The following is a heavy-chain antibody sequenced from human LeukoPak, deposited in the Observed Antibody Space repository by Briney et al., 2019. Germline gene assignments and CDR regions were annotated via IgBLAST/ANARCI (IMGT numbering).Heavy chain of an antibody. D-gene: IGHD6-19*01. J-gene: IGHJ4*02. Sequence: GGSLRLSCVASGFPFHDHGIQWVRQAPGKGLEWVAVIASDGGAKVYADFVKGRFTLSRDNSKNTVFLQMNSLSVEDTAVYYCARGAAWGQWYFDLWGQGAPVTVSS. V-gene: IGHV3-30*03. CDR3: ARGAAWGQWYFDL. CDR1: GFPFHDHG. CDR2: IASDGGAK.